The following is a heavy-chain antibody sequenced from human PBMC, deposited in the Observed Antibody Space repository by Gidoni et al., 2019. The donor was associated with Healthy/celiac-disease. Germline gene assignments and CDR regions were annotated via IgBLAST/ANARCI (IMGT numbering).Heavy chain of an antibody. Sequence: QVQLQQWGAGLLKPSETLSLTCAVYGGSFSGYYWSWIRQPPGKGLEWIGEINHSGSTNYNPSLKSRVTISVDTSKNQFSLKLSSVTAADTAVYYCARGKRTERWLHRNAFDIWGQGTMVTVSS. J-gene: IGHJ3*02. CDR3: ARGKRTERWLHRNAFDI. CDR1: GGSFSGYY. D-gene: IGHD5-12*01. CDR2: INHSGST. V-gene: IGHV4-34*01.